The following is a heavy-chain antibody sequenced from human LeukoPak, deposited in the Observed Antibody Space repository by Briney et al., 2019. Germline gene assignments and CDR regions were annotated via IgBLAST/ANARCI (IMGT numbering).Heavy chain of an antibody. CDR1: GYTLTSYY. D-gene: IGHD6-13*01. Sequence: GASVRVSCKASGYTLTSYYMHSVRQARGQRLEWMAMINPSGGSTTYAQKFQGRVTMTRDTSTSTVYMELSSLRSDDTAVYYCARATAAGRRLDYWGQGTLVTVSS. CDR3: ARATAAGRRLDY. J-gene: IGHJ4*02. V-gene: IGHV1-46*01. CDR2: INPSGGST.